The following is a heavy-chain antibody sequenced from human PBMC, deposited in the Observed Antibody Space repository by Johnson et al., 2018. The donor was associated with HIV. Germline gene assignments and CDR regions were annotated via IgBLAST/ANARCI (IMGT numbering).Heavy chain of an antibody. CDR1: GFSFDDYG. J-gene: IGHJ3*02. CDR2: INWNGGST. CDR3: AKDHWVVGSWQAFDI. D-gene: IGHD6-13*01. V-gene: IGHV3-20*04. Sequence: VQLVESGGGVVRPGGSLRLSCAAYGFSFDDYGMSWVRQTPGKGLEWVSGINWNGGSTGYADSVKGRFTISRDNAKNSLYLQMNSLRAEDTAVYYCAKDHWVVGSWQAFDIWGQGTMVTVSS.